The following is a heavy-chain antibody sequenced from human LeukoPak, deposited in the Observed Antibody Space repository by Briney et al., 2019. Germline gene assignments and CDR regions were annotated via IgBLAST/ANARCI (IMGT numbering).Heavy chain of an antibody. CDR3: ARALSARDAFDI. CDR2: IYYSGST. J-gene: IGHJ3*02. CDR1: GGSISGYF. V-gene: IGHV4-59*12. Sequence: PSETLSLTCTVSGGSISGYFWSWIRQPPGRGLEWIGHIYYSGSTTYNPSLKSRVTISVDTSKNQFSLKLSSVTAADTAVYYCARALSARDAFDIWGQGTMVTVSS.